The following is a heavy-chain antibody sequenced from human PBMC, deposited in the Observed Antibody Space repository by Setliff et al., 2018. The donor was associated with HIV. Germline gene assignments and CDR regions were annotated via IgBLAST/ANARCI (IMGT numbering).Heavy chain of an antibody. J-gene: IGHJ3*02. V-gene: IGHV1-69-2*01. D-gene: IGHD3-16*02. CDR1: GYTFTDYY. CDR2: VDPEDGET. CDR3: ARANYDYVWGSYRPPDAFDI. Sequence: GASVKVSCKASGYTFTDYYMHWVQQAPGKGLEWMGRVDPEDGETIYAEKFQGRVTITADTSTDTDYMELSSLRSEDPAVYYCARANYDYVWGSYRPPDAFDIWGQGTMVTVSS.